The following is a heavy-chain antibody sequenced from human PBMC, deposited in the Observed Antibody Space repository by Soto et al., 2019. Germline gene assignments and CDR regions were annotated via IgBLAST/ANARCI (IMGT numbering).Heavy chain of an antibody. Sequence: EVQLLESGGGLVQPGGSLRLSCEASGFTFSDSAMSWVRQAPGKGLEWVSGISGSGGRTDYADSVKGRFIISRDNSRNTLYVQLNSLRAEDTAVYYCAKYASSSWSLFDYWGQGTLVTVSS. CDR2: ISGSGGRT. CDR1: GFTFSDSA. D-gene: IGHD6-13*01. V-gene: IGHV3-23*01. CDR3: AKYASSSWSLFDY. J-gene: IGHJ4*02.